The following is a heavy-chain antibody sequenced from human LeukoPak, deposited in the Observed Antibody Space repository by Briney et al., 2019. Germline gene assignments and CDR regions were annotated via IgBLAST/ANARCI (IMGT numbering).Heavy chain of an antibody. CDR3: AKDRFGN. D-gene: IGHD3-3*01. Sequence: PGGSLRLSCAASGFTFSSSWMHWVRQAPGKGLVWVSRINGDGSTSIYADSVKGRFTISRDNSKNTLYLQMNSLRAEDTAVYYCAKDRFGNWGQGTLVTVSS. CDR2: INGDGSTS. CDR1: GFTFSSSW. J-gene: IGHJ4*02. V-gene: IGHV3-74*01.